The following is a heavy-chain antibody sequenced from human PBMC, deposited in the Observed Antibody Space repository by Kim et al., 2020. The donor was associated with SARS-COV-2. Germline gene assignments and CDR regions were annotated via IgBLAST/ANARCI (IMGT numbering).Heavy chain of an antibody. CDR2: IWYDGSNK. CDR1: GFTFSSYG. J-gene: IGHJ4*02. CDR3: AKSANRDNDYGDYGGSEGGVDCDY. D-gene: IGHD4-17*01. Sequence: GGSLRLSCAASGFTFSSYGMHWVRQAPGKGLEWVAVIWYDGSNKYYADSVKGRFTISRDNSKNTLYLQMNSLRAEDTAVYYCAKSANRDNDYGDYGGSEGGVDCDYWGQGTLVTVSS. V-gene: IGHV3-33*06.